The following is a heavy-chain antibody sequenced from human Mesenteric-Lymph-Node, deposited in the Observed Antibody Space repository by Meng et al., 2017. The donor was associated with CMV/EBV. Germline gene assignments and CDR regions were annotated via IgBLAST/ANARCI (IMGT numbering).Heavy chain of an antibody. V-gene: IGHV6-1*01. CDR2: TYYRSKWYN. CDR3: ARDTDWRFDY. J-gene: IGHJ4*02. CDR1: GDSVSSNSAD. Sequence: ISGDSVSSNSADWNWIRQSPSRGLEWLGRTYYRSKWYNDYAVSLKSRITINPDTSKNQFSLQLNSVTPEDTAVYYCARDTDWRFDYWGQGTLVTVSS. D-gene: IGHD3-9*01.